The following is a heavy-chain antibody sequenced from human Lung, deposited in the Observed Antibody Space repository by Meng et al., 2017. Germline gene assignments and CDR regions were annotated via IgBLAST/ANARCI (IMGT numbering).Heavy chain of an antibody. CDR1: GGSFSDYY. D-gene: IGHD4-11*01. CDR2: INHSGST. J-gene: IGHJ4*02. Sequence: HVQPQQWGAVLLKPPETLSLTCVVSGGSFSDYYWSWIRQPPGKGLEWIGEINHSGSTNYNPSLESRATISVDTSQNNLSLKLSSVTAADSAVYYCARGPTTMAHDFDYWGQGTLVTVSS. CDR3: ARGPTTMAHDFDY. V-gene: IGHV4-34*01.